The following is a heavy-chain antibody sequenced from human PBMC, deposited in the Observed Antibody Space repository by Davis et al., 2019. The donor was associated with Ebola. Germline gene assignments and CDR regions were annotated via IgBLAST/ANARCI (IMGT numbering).Heavy chain of an antibody. CDR2: ISYDGSNK. V-gene: IGHV3-30*18. CDR1: GFTFSSYE. Sequence: GESLKISCAASGFTFSSYEMNWVRQVPGKGLEWVAVISYDGSNKYYADSVKGRFTISRDNSKNTLYLQMNSLRAEDTAVYYCAKDAYSGSQSDLYYYYYGMDVWGQGTTVTVSS. CDR3: AKDAYSGSQSDLYYYYYGMDV. D-gene: IGHD1-26*01. J-gene: IGHJ6*02.